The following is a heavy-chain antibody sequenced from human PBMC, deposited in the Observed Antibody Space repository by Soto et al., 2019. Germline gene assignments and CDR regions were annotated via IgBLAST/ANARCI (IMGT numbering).Heavy chain of an antibody. Sequence: SETLSLTCTVSDDFISSYYWNWIRQAAGKGLEWIGRVSTNGATNYNPSLESRVTMSVDTSKNQFSLKLTSVTAADTAVYFCARADFEILTGYYAMEVWGQGTTVTVSS. CDR3: ARADFEILTGYYAMEV. CDR2: VSTNGAT. V-gene: IGHV4-4*07. CDR1: DDFISSYY. J-gene: IGHJ6*02. D-gene: IGHD3-9*01.